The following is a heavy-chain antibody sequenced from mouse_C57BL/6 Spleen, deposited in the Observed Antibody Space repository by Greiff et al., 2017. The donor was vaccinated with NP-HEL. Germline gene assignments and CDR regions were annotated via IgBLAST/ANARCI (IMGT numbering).Heavy chain of an antibody. CDR3: AKEAPIYYYGSREGGMDY. D-gene: IGHD1-1*01. Sequence: QVQLKHSGPGLVAPSQSLSITCTVSGFSLTSYGVSWVRQPPGKGLEWLGVIWGDGSTNYHSALISRLSISKDNSKSQVFLKLNSLQTDDTATYYCAKEAPIYYYGSREGGMDYWGQGTSVTVSS. CDR1: GFSLTSYG. CDR2: IWGDGST. V-gene: IGHV2-3*01. J-gene: IGHJ4*01.